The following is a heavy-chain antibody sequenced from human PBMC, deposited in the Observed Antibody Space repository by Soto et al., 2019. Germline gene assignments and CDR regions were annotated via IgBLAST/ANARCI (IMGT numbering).Heavy chain of an antibody. Sequence: DVLLVESGGGLVQPGGSLRLSCAASGFTFSNYELNWVRQAPGKGLEWISYISSGGRSIFYADSVKGRFTISRDNAKNSLYLQMKRLRAADTAVYYCARDFYYIDNSPSGGAPVWGQGTLVTVSS. CDR3: ARDFYYIDNSPSGGAPV. V-gene: IGHV3-48*03. CDR2: ISSGGRSI. CDR1: GFTFSNYE. D-gene: IGHD3-22*01. J-gene: IGHJ4*02.